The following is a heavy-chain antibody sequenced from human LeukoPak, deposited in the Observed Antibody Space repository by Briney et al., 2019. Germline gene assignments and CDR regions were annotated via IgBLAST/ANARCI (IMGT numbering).Heavy chain of an antibody. V-gene: IGHV4-59*01. CDR3: ARARVPGELNY. CDR2: IYYSGST. Sequence: PSETLSLTCTVSSGSISSYYWSWIRQPPGKGLEWIGYIYYSGSTNYNPSLKSRVTISVDTSKNQFSLKLSSVTAADTAVYYCARARVPGELNYWGQGTLVTVSS. J-gene: IGHJ4*02. D-gene: IGHD3-10*01. CDR1: SGSISSYY.